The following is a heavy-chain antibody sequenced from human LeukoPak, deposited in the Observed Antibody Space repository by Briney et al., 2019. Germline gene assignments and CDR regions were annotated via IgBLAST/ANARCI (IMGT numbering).Heavy chain of an antibody. CDR1: GGSISGYY. D-gene: IGHD3-22*01. V-gene: IGHV4-59*08. J-gene: IGHJ4*02. CDR2: IFSGGRT. Sequence: SETLSLTCTVSGGSISGYYWSWIRQPPGKGLEWVGYIFSGGRTNYNPSLKSRVTISEDTSVNQFSLKLRSVPAADPAVYYCARHYYDRSDSYSFDYWGQGTLVTVSS. CDR3: ARHYYDRSDSYSFDY.